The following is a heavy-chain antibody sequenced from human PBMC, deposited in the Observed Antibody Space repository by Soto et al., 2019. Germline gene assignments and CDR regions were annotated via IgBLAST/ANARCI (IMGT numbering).Heavy chain of an antibody. V-gene: IGHV4-34*01. CDR2: INHSGST. CDR1: GGSFSGYY. CDR3: ARGRVATVLYPFDY. Sequence: SETLSLTCAVYGGSFSGYYWSWIRQPPGKGLEWIGEINHSGSTNYNPSLKSRVTISVDTSKNQFSLKLSSVTAGDTAVYYCARGRVATVLYPFDYWGQGTLVTVSS. J-gene: IGHJ4*02. D-gene: IGHD5-12*01.